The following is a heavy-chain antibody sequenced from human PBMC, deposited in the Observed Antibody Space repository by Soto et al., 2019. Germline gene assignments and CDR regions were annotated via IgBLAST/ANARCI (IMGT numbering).Heavy chain of an antibody. V-gene: IGHV1-3*01. CDR2: INAGNGNT. CDR1: GSTFTSYA. D-gene: IGHD6-13*01. Sequence: ASAKVSCTDSGSTFTSYAMHWVRQAPGQRLEWMGWINAGNGNTKYSQKFQGRVTITRDTSASTAYMELSSLRSEDTAVYSCARCRYGSSRHFDYWGQGTLVTVSS. J-gene: IGHJ4*02. CDR3: ARCRYGSSRHFDY.